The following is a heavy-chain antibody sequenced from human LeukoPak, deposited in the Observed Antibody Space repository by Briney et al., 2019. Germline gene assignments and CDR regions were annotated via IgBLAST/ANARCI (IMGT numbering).Heavy chain of an antibody. CDR3: ARDHGMDV. V-gene: IGHV1-69*04. Sequence: AVKVSCKASGGTFSSYAISWVRQAPGQGLEWMGRIIPILGIANYAQKFQGRVTITADKSTSTAYMELSSLRSEDTAVYYCARDHGMDVWGQGTTVTVSS. CDR1: GGTFSSYA. J-gene: IGHJ6*02. CDR2: IIPILGIA.